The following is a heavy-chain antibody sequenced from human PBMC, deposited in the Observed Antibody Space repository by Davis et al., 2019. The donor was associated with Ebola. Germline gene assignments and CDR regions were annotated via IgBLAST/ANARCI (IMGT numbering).Heavy chain of an antibody. CDR2: IYYTGST. CDR1: GGSISSSSYY. V-gene: IGHV4-39*01. J-gene: IGHJ4*02. D-gene: IGHD1-1*01. CDR3: GYNGFDF. Sequence: MPSETLSLTCTVSGGSISSSSYYWGWIRQPPGKGLEWIGSIYYTGSTYYNPSLKSRVTISVDTSKNQFSLKLSSVTAADTAVYYCGYNGFDFWGQGTLVTVSS.